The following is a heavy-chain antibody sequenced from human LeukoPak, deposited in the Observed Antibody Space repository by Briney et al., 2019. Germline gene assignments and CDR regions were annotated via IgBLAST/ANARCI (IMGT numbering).Heavy chain of an antibody. CDR3: ALDEDYDILTGYVGDY. J-gene: IGHJ4*02. D-gene: IGHD3-9*01. Sequence: GRSLRLSCAASGFTFSSYGMHWVRQAPGKGLEWVAVISYDGSNKYYADSVKGRFTISRDNSKNTLYLQMNSPRAEDTAVYYCALDEDYDILTGYVGDYWGQGTLVTVSS. CDR1: GFTFSSYG. CDR2: ISYDGSNK. V-gene: IGHV3-30*03.